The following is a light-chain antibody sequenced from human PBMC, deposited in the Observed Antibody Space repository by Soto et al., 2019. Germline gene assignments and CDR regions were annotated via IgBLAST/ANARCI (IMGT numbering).Light chain of an antibody. CDR3: QQYYSTPPT. CDR2: WAS. CDR1: QSVLYSSNNKNN. V-gene: IGKV4-1*01. J-gene: IGKJ5*01. Sequence: DIEMTQSPDSLAVSLGERATINCKSSQSVLYSSNNKNNLAWYQQKPGQPPKLLIYWASTRESGVTDRFSGSGSGTDFTLTISSLQAEDVAVYYCQQYYSTPPTFGQGTRLEIK.